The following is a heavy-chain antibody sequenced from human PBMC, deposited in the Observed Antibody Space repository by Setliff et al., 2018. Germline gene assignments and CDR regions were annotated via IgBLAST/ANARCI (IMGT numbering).Heavy chain of an antibody. V-gene: IGHV3-23*01. CDR2: ISGSGGST. Sequence: GGSLRLSCAASGFTFSSYAMSWVRQAPGKGLEWVSAISGSGGSTYYADSVKGRFTISRDNSKNTLYLQMNSLRAEDTAVYYCARKGVMGDYMDVWGQGTTVTVSS. CDR3: ARKGVMGDYMDV. J-gene: IGHJ6*02. D-gene: IGHD3-16*01. CDR1: GFTFSSYA.